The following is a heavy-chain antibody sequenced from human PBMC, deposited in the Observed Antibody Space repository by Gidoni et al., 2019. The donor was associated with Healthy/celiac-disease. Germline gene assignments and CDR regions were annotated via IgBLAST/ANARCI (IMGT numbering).Heavy chain of an antibody. V-gene: IGHV3-21*01. Sequence: EVQLVESGGGLVKPGGSLRLSCVASGFTFNCCTMNWVRQAPGKGLGGVSSITSSSSYIHYADSVKGRFTISRDNAKNSLYLQMNSLRAEDTAVYYCASYDILTDSLDYWGQGTLVTVSS. CDR2: ITSSSSYI. J-gene: IGHJ4*02. CDR1: GFTFNCCT. D-gene: IGHD3-9*01. CDR3: ASYDILTDSLDY.